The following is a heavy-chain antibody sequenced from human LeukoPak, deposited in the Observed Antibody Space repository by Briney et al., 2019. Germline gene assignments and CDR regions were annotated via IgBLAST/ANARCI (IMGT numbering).Heavy chain of an antibody. CDR1: GGSISSFY. D-gene: IGHD3-22*01. V-gene: IGHV4-4*07. Sequence: SETLSLTCTVSGGSISSFYWSWIRQPAGKGLEWIGRIYSSGSTNYNPSLKSRVTMSVDTSKNQFSLNLSSVTAADTAVYYCARALFSSSWFSYNWFDPWGQGTLVTVSS. CDR2: IYSSGST. CDR3: ARALFSSSWFSYNWFDP. J-gene: IGHJ5*02.